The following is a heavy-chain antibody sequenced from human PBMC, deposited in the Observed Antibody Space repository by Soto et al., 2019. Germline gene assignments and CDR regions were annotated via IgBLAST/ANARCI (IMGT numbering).Heavy chain of an antibody. CDR2: IYYSGST. D-gene: IGHD6-13*01. Sequence: PSETLSLTCTVYGGSISSSSYYWGWIRQPPGEGLEWIGSIYYSGSTYYNPSLKSRVTISVDTSKNQFSLKLSSVTAADTAVYYCGGHQQLETVDYWGQGTLVTVSS. CDR1: GGSISSSSYY. V-gene: IGHV4-39*01. J-gene: IGHJ4*02. CDR3: GGHQQLETVDY.